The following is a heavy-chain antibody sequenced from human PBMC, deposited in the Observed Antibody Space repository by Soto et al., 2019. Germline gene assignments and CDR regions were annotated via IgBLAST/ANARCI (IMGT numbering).Heavy chain of an antibody. V-gene: IGHV4-30-4*01. Sequence: PSETLSLTCTVSGGSISSGDYYWSWIRQPPGKGLEWIGYIYYSGSTYYNPSLKSRVTISVDTSKNQFSLKLSSVTAADTAVYYCARVPHRSRSNYYYSMDVWGQGTTVSVSS. D-gene: IGHD1-26*01. CDR3: ARVPHRSRSNYYYSMDV. J-gene: IGHJ6*02. CDR1: GGSISSGDYY. CDR2: IYYSGST.